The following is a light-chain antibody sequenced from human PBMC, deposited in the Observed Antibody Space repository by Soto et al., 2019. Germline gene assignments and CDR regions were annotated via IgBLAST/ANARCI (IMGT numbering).Light chain of an antibody. V-gene: IGKV3-11*01. CDR2: LTS. CDR1: QAVNTR. J-gene: IGKJ1*01. CDR3: HQRQSWPRT. Sequence: EIVLTQSPATLSSFPGDRVTLSCMASQAVNTRLDWYQHKPGQAPRLLIYLTSNRAAGIPARFSGSGSETDFTLTISGVEPEDFAVYYCHQRQSWPRTFGQGTKVEIK.